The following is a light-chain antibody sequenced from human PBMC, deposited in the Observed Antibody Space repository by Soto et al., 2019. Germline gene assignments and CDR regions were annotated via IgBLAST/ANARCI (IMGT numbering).Light chain of an antibody. CDR3: QQYGGSVQT. Sequence: EIVLTQFPGTLSLSPGERATLSCRASQSVGSNYFAWYQQRPGQPPNLLLFGASPRAPDLPDRFSGSGSGTDFTLTIGRVEPEDFAVYYCQQYGGSVQTFGQGTKVEIK. CDR1: QSVGSNY. CDR2: GAS. V-gene: IGKV3-20*01. J-gene: IGKJ1*01.